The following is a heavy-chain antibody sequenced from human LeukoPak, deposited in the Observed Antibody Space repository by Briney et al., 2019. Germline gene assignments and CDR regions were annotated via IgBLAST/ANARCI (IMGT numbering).Heavy chain of an antibody. V-gene: IGHV4-59*08. CDR3: ARRVISEFSIDKGNWLDP. CDR2: IYYSGST. D-gene: IGHD3-3*02. CDR1: GGSISSYY. J-gene: IGHJ5*02. Sequence: SETLSLTCTVSGGSISSYYWSWIRQPPGKGLEWIGYIYYSGSTNYNPSLTGRISLSVDTSKNQFSLKLSSVTAADTAVYYCARRVISEFSIDKGNWLDPWGQGTLVTVSS.